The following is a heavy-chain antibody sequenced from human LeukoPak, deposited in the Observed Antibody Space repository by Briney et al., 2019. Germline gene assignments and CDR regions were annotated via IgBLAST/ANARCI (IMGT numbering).Heavy chain of an antibody. Sequence: QPGGSLRLSWAASGFTFSNYGVHWVRQAPGKGLEWVAVIRYDGSNKYYADSVKGRFTISRDNSKNTVYLEMNSLRAEDTAVYYCARAYSRESGYDFVFENWGQGTLVSVSS. V-gene: IGHV3-33*01. CDR1: GFTFSNYG. CDR2: IRYDGSNK. J-gene: IGHJ4*02. CDR3: ARAYSRESGYDFVFEN. D-gene: IGHD5-12*01.